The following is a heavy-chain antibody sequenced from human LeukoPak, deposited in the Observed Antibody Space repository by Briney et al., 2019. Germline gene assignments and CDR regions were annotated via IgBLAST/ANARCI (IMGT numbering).Heavy chain of an antibody. Sequence: ASVKVSCKASGYTFTGYYMHWVRQAPGQGLERMGWINPNSGGTNYAQKFQGRVTMTRDTSISTAYMELSRLRSDDTAVYYCARFRAVIDYLIDYWGQGTLVTVSS. CDR1: GYTFTGYY. CDR3: ARFRAVIDYLIDY. J-gene: IGHJ4*02. D-gene: IGHD3-10*01. CDR2: INPNSGGT. V-gene: IGHV1-2*02.